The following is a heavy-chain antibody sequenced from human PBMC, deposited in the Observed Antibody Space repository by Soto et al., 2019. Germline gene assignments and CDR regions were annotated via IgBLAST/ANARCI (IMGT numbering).Heavy chain of an antibody. CDR3: AKDTVLRFLEWLSSGAGFDP. V-gene: IGHV3-23*01. D-gene: IGHD3-3*01. CDR1: GFTFSSYA. Sequence: EVQLLESGGGLVQPGGSLRLSCAASGFTFSSYAMSWVRQAPGKGLEWVSAISGSGGSTYYADSVKGRFTISRDNSKNTLYLQMNSLRAEDTAVYYCAKDTVLRFLEWLSSGAGFDPWGQGTLVTVSS. J-gene: IGHJ5*02. CDR2: ISGSGGST.